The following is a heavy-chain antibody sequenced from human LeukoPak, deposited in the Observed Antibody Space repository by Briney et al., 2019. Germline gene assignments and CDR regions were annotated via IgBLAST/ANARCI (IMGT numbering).Heavy chain of an antibody. CDR2: IYYSGST. D-gene: IGHD3-10*01. Sequence: SETLSPTCSGSGDSISTSSYYRGWIRQPPGKGLEWIGTIYYSGSTYYNPSLTSRVTISVDTSKNQFSLKLSSVTAADTAVYYCARSLKVRGVIMDYYYYYMDVWGKGTTVTLSS. J-gene: IGHJ6*03. V-gene: IGHV4-39*07. CDR3: ARSLKVRGVIMDYYYYYMDV. CDR1: GDSISTSSYY.